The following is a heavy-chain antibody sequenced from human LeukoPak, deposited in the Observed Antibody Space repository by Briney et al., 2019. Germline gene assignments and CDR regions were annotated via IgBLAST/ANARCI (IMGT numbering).Heavy chain of an antibody. CDR2: ISGSGGST. D-gene: IGHD2-8*01. V-gene: IGHV3-23*01. Sequence: GGSLRLSCAASGFTFSSYAMSWVRQAPGKGLEWVSAISGSGGSTYYADSVKGRFTISRDNSKNTLYLQMNSLRAEDTAVYYCAKEGYCTNGVCYRSTPFDYWGQGTLVTVSS. J-gene: IGHJ4*02. CDR1: GFTFSSYA. CDR3: AKEGYCTNGVCYRSTPFDY.